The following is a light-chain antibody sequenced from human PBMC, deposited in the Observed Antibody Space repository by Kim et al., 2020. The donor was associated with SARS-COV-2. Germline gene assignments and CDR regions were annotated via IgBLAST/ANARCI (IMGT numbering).Light chain of an antibody. CDR2: KAS. V-gene: IGKV1-5*03. CDR3: KQFNSYSYS. Sequence: DIQMSQSPSTLSASVGDRVTITCRASQNISTWLAWCQQKPGKAPEFLIYKASNLESGVPSRLRGSGSGTEFTLTISSLQPDDFATYYCKQFNSYSYSFRQGTNLDLK. CDR1: QNISTW. J-gene: IGKJ2*03.